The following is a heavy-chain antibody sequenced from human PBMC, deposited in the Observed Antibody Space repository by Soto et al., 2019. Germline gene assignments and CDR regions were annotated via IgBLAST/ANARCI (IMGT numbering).Heavy chain of an antibody. CDR2: ISYDGSNK. J-gene: IGHJ6*02. CDR1: GFTFSSYW. D-gene: IGHD4-4*01. CDR3: ARGGNYDYYYYGMDV. Sequence: VQLVESGGGLVQPGGSLRLSCAGSGFTFSSYWMHWVRQAPGKGLEWVAVISYDGSNKYYADSVKGRFTISRDNSKNTLYLQMNSLRAEDTAVYYCARGGNYDYYYYGMDVWGQGTTVTVSS. V-gene: IGHV3-30-3*01.